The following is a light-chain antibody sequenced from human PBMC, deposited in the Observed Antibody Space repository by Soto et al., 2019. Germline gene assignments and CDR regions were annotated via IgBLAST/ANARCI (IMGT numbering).Light chain of an antibody. CDR1: QSVARN. Sequence: EIVLTQSPATLSVSLGEGATLSCRASQSVARNLAWYQQKPGQAPRLLIYAASTRATGTPARFSGSGSGTEFTLTISSLQPDDFAIYYCQQYKNGPDTCGQCTKG. J-gene: IGKJ1*01. V-gene: IGKV3-15*01. CDR2: AAS. CDR3: QQYKNGPDT.